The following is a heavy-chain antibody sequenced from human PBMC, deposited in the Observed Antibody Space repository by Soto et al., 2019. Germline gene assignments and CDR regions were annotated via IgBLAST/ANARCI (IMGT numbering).Heavy chain of an antibody. J-gene: IGHJ3*02. CDR3: TTSAVATSPGAFDI. CDR2: IKSKADGGTTDYGTT. D-gene: IGHD5-12*01. Sequence: SLRLSCTASGFTLSNAWMNWVRQAPGKGLEWVGRIKSKADGGTTDYGTTDYAAPVKGRFTISTDDSKNTLYLQMNSLKTEDTAVYFCTTSAVATSPGAFDIWSQGTMVTVSS. V-gene: IGHV3-15*01. CDR1: GFTLSNAW.